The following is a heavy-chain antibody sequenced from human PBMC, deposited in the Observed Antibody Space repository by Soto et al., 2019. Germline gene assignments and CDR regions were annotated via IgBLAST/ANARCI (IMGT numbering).Heavy chain of an antibody. D-gene: IGHD2-21*02. CDR1: GGTFSSYT. CDR2: IIPILGIA. J-gene: IGHJ4*02. Sequence: QVQLVQSGAEVKKPGSSVKVSCKASGGTFSSYTISWVRQAPGQGLEWMGRIIPILGIASYAQKFQGRVTITADKSTTTAYMELSSLRSEDTAVYYCARGSCGGDCYLFDYWGQGTLVTVSS. V-gene: IGHV1-69*02. CDR3: ARGSCGGDCYLFDY.